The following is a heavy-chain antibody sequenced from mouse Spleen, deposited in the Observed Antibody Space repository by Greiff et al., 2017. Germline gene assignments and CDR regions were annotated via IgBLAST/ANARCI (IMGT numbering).Heavy chain of an antibody. V-gene: IGHV1-26*01. CDR1: GYTFTDYY. J-gene: IGHJ3*01. D-gene: IGHD2-13*01. CDR2: INPNNGGT. Sequence: EVKLQQSGPELVKPGASVKISCKASGYTFTDYYMNWVKQSHGKSLEWIGDINPNNGGTSYNQKFKGKATLTVDKSSSTAYMELRSLTSEDSAVYYCARSYGDYPAWFAYWGQGTLVTVSA. CDR3: ARSYGDYPAWFAY.